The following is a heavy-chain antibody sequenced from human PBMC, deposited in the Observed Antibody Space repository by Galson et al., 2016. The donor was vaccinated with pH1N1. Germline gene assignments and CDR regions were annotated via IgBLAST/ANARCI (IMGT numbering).Heavy chain of an antibody. CDR2: INAGNGIP. CDR1: GDTSTSYA. D-gene: IGHD3-22*01. CDR3: ASSYYYDSSGYTD. J-gene: IGHJ4*02. V-gene: IGHV1-3*01. Sequence: SVKVSCKASGDTSTSYAMHWVRQAPGQRLEWMGWINAGNGIPKYSQRFQGRVTITRDTSASTAYMELSSLRSEDTAVYYCASSYYYDSSGYTDWGQGTLVTVSS.